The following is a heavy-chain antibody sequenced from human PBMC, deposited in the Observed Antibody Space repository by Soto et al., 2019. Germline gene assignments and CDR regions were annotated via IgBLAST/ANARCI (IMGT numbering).Heavy chain of an antibody. CDR1: GFTFSSYA. D-gene: IGHD2-15*01. Sequence: EVQLLESGGGLVQPGGSLRLSCAASGFTFSSYAMSWVRQAPGKGLEWVSAISGSGGSTYYADSVKGRFTISRDNSKNTLYLQMNSLRAEDTAVYYCAKDREDVVAASDGMDVWGQGTTVTVSS. CDR3: AKDREDVVAASDGMDV. CDR2: ISGSGGST. J-gene: IGHJ6*02. V-gene: IGHV3-23*01.